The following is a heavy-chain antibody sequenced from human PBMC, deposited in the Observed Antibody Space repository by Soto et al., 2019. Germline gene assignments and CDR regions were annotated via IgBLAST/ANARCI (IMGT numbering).Heavy chain of an antibody. V-gene: IGHV5-10-1*01. D-gene: IGHD2-2*01. Sequence: PGESLKISCKGSGYSFTSYWISWVRQMPGKGLEWMGRIDPSDSYTNYSPSFQGHVTISADKSISAAYLQWSSLKASDTAMYYCARRATSTENYGMDVWGQGTTVTVSS. J-gene: IGHJ6*02. CDR3: ARRATSTENYGMDV. CDR2: IDPSDSYT. CDR1: GYSFTSYW.